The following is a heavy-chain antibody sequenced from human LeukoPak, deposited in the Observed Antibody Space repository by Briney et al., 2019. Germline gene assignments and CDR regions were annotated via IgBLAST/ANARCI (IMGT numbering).Heavy chain of an antibody. D-gene: IGHD3-22*01. CDR3: AKRGYDSSGYYYFDY. V-gene: IGHV3-30*18. J-gene: IGHJ4*02. Sequence: GGSLRLSCAASGFTFSSYGMHWVRQAPGKGLEWVALISYDGSNKYYADSVKGRFTNSRDNSKNTLYLQMNSLRAEDTAVYYCAKRGYDSSGYYYFDYWGQGTLVTVSS. CDR1: GFTFSSYG. CDR2: ISYDGSNK.